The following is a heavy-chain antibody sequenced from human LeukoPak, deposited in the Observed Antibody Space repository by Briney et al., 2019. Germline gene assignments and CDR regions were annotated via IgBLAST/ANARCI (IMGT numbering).Heavy chain of an antibody. J-gene: IGHJ5*02. V-gene: IGHV1-8*01. Sequence: ASVKVSSKASGYTFTSYDINWVRQATGQGLEWMGWMNPNSGDTGYAQKFEGRVTMTRDTSISTAYMELSSLRFEDTAVYYCARVDFWSGYPENWFDPWGQGALVTVSS. CDR3: ARVDFWSGYPENWFDP. CDR2: MNPNSGDT. D-gene: IGHD3-3*01. CDR1: GYTFTSYD.